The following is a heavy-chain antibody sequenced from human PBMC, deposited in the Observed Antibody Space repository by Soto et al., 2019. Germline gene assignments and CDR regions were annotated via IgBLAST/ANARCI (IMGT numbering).Heavy chain of an antibody. CDR2: INPSGGST. CDR3: AKTPSRYYYDSSGYYRRGPFDY. D-gene: IGHD3-22*01. J-gene: IGHJ4*02. V-gene: IGHV1-46*01. Sequence: ASVKVSCKASGYTFTSYYMHWVRQATGQGLEWMGIINPSGGSTSYAQKFQGRVTMTRDTSASTVYMELSSLRSEDTAVYYCAKTPSRYYYDSSGYYRRGPFDYWGQGTLVTVSS. CDR1: GYTFTSYY.